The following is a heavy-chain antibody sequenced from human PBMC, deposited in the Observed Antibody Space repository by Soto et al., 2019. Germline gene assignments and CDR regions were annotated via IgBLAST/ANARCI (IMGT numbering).Heavy chain of an antibody. J-gene: IGHJ6*02. D-gene: IGHD2-2*01. Sequence: ASVKVSCKASGYTSTSYGISWVRQAPGQGLEWMGWISAYNGNTNYAQKFQGRVTMTTDTSTSTAYMELRSLRSDDTAVYYCARERCSSTSCYPYYYGMDVWGQGTTVTVSS. CDR3: ARERCSSTSCYPYYYGMDV. V-gene: IGHV1-18*01. CDR2: ISAYNGNT. CDR1: GYTSTSYG.